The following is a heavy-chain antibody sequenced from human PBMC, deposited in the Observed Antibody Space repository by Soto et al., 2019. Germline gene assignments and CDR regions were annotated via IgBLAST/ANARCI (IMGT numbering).Heavy chain of an antibody. Sequence: SVKVSCKASGGTFSSYAISWVRQAPGQGLEWMGGIIPIFGTANYAQKFQGRVTITADESTSTAYVELSSLRSEDTAVYYCAREGLYYDSSGYYYLPAAFDIWGQGTMVTVSS. CDR3: AREGLYYDSSGYYYLPAAFDI. J-gene: IGHJ3*02. V-gene: IGHV1-69*13. CDR1: GGTFSSYA. D-gene: IGHD3-22*01. CDR2: IIPIFGTA.